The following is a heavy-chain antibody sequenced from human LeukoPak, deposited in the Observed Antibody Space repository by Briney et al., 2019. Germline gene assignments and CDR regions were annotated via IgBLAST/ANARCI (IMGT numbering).Heavy chain of an antibody. V-gene: IGHV1-3*03. J-gene: IGHJ5*01. CDR1: GYTFTSYA. D-gene: IGHD6-19*01. Sequence: ASVKLSCKASGYTFTSYAMHWVRQAPGQRLEWMGWINAGNGNTKYSQEFQGRVTITRDTSASTAYMELSSLRSEDMAVYYCAREYLYSTGWFDYWGQGTLVSVSS. CDR2: INAGNGNT. CDR3: AREYLYSTGWFDY.